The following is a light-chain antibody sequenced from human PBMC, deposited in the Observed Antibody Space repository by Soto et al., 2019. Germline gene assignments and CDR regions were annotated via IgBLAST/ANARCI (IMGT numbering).Light chain of an antibody. CDR3: QQSNIFPLT. CDR2: AAS. CDR1: QDISTY. Sequence: DIPLTQSPSSVCASLLDRGSIXSLASQDISTYLAWYQQKPGKAPRLLIFAASSLQSGVPFRFSGSGSGTDFTLTISSLQPEDFAIYYCQQSNIFPLTFGGGTKVDIK. V-gene: IGKV1-12*01. J-gene: IGKJ4*01.